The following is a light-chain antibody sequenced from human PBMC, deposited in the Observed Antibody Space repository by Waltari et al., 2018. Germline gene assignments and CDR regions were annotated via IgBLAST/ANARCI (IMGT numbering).Light chain of an antibody. J-gene: IGKJ1*01. CDR3: QKSSSTPPWT. CDR1: QSISIY. V-gene: IGKV1-39*01. CDR2: SAS. Sequence: DIQMTQSPSSLSASVGDRVTITCRASQSISIYLNWYQQKPGKAPKLLISSASSLQSGVPSRFSGSGSGTDFTLTISSLQPEDFATYYCQKSSSTPPWTFGQGTKVEIK.